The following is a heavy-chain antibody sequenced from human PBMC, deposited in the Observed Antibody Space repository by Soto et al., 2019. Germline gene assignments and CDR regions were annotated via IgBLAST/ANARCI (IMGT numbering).Heavy chain of an antibody. CDR2: IYHSGST. J-gene: IGHJ5*02. V-gene: IGHV4-4*02. CDR3: ARDAIAAAGTTFDP. Sequence: PSETLSLTCAVSGGSISSSNWWSWVRQPPGKGLEWIGEIYHSGSTNYNPSLKSRVTISVDKSKNQFSLKLSSVTAADTAVYYCARDAIAAAGTTFDPWGQGTLVTVYS. D-gene: IGHD6-13*01. CDR1: GGSISSSNW.